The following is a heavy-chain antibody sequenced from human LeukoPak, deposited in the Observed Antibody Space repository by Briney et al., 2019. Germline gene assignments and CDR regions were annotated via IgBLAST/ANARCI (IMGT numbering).Heavy chain of an antibody. CDR2: ISGSGAST. CDR1: GFTFSSYA. D-gene: IGHD6-6*01. V-gene: IGHV3-23*01. CDR3: AKCRQYSSSLFDY. Sequence: PGGSLRLSCAASGFTFSSYAMSWVRQAPGKGLEWVSGISGSGASTYYADSVKGRFTISRDNSKNTLFLQVNSLRAEDTAIYYCAKCRQYSSSLFDYWGQGTLVTVSS. J-gene: IGHJ4*02.